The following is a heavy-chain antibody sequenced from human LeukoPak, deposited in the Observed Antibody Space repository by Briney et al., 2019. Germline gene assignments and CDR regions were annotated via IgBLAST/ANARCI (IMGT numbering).Heavy chain of an antibody. CDR1: GGSISSYY. D-gene: IGHD3-22*01. CDR2: IYYSGST. V-gene: IGHV4-59*08. J-gene: IGHJ5*02. Sequence: SETLSLTCTVSGGSISSYYWSWIRQPPGKGLEWIGYIYYSGSTNYNPSLKSRVTISVDTSKNQFSLKLSSVTAADTAVYYCASRAYYYDSSGYPNWFDPWGQGTLVTVSS. CDR3: ASRAYYYDSSGYPNWFDP.